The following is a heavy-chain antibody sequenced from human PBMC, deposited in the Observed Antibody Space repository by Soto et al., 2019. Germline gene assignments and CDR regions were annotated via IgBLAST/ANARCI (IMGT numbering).Heavy chain of an antibody. V-gene: IGHV1-3*01. CDR2: LNGGVDGT. CDR3: AREVKGVTSFDY. D-gene: IGHD3-10*01. Sequence: QVRLIQSGPEMMQPGASVRVSCTASGFTALSYAFHWVRQAPGQGPEWLGWLNGGVDGTSYSQRLQGRVTISRDTSTTTVYLEVKSLTSEDTAVYYCAREVKGVTSFDYWGQGTLVTVSS. J-gene: IGHJ4*02. CDR1: GFTALSYA.